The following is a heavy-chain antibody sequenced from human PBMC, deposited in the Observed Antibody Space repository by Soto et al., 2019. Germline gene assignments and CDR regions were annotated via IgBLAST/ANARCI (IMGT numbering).Heavy chain of an antibody. Sequence: SETLSLTCTVSGGYISSGGYYWSWIRQFPGKGLEWIGHSYYSGDTYYNPSLKSRLIMSVDTSDNQFSLKLTSVTAADTAVYYCATWRQNQVAHLDYWGQGTLVTVSS. D-gene: IGHD2-15*01. CDR1: GGYISSGGYY. CDR3: ATWRQNQVAHLDY. V-gene: IGHV4-31*03. CDR2: SYYSGDT. J-gene: IGHJ4*02.